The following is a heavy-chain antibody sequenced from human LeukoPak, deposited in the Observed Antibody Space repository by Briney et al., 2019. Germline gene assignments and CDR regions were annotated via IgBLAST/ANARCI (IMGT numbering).Heavy chain of an antibody. CDR2: ISNSGGDT. J-gene: IGHJ1*01. CDR1: GFTFSSYA. Sequence: GGSLRLSCAASGFTFSSYAMSWVRQAPGKGLEWVAAISNSGGDTFYSDSGKGRFTIARDNSKDTLYLQMNSLRVDDTAVYYCAQQLGYCSGGTCYFTYWGQGTLVTVSS. D-gene: IGHD2-15*01. CDR3: AQQLGYCSGGTCYFTY. V-gene: IGHV3-23*01.